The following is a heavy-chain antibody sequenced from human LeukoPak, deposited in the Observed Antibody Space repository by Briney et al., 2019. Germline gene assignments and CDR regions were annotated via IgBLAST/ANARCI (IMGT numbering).Heavy chain of an antibody. V-gene: IGHV3-30-3*01. CDR1: GFTRSSYA. CDR2: ISYDGSNK. D-gene: IGHD2-21*02. CDR3: AREAVVTAILDY. Sequence: GSSLILSGPAYGFTRSSYATHWVRQAPGKGLEWVAVISYDGSNKYYADSVKGRFTISRDNSKNTLYLQMNSLRAEDTAVYYCAREAVVTAILDYWGQGTLVTVSS. J-gene: IGHJ4*02.